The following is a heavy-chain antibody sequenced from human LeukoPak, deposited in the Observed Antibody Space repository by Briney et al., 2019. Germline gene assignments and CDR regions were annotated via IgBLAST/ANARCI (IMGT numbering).Heavy chain of an antibody. J-gene: IGHJ4*02. CDR3: AKDAAGPEY. V-gene: IGHV3-23*01. D-gene: IGHD6-13*01. CDR2: ISASGGDT. CDR1: GLTFTSYS. Sequence: GGSLRLSCVVSGLTFTSYSMIWVRRPPGRGLEWVSGISASGGDTWYPDSVKGRFTISRDNSKNTLFLQMNSLRVEDTAIYYCAKDAAGPEYWGQGTLVTVSS.